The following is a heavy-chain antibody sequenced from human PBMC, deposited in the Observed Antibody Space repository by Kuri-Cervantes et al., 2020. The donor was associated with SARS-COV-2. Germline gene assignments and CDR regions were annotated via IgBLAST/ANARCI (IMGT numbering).Heavy chain of an antibody. V-gene: IGHV4-59*05. CDR1: GGSISSYY. J-gene: IGHJ4*02. D-gene: IGHD6-6*01. CDR3: ARASYTSTWDWGSYFDY. Sequence: ESLKISCTVSGGSISSYYWSWIRQPPGKGLEWIGSIYYSGSTYYNPSLKSRVTISVDTSKNQFSLKLSSVAATDTAIHYCARASYTSTWDWGSYFDYWGQGTLVTVSS. CDR2: IYYSGST.